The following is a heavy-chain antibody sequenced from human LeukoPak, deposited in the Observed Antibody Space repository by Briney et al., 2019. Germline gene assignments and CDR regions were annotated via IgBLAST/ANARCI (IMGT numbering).Heavy chain of an antibody. Sequence: PGGSLRLSCAASGFTFDDYAMHRVRQAPGKGLEWVSGISWNSGSIGYADSVKGRFTISRDNAKNSLYLQMNSLRAEDMALYYCAKDLVPHYYDSSGSKTSAFDIWGQGTMVTVSS. CDR3: AKDLVPHYYDSSGSKTSAFDI. CDR2: ISWNSGSI. V-gene: IGHV3-9*03. J-gene: IGHJ3*02. D-gene: IGHD3-22*01. CDR1: GFTFDDYA.